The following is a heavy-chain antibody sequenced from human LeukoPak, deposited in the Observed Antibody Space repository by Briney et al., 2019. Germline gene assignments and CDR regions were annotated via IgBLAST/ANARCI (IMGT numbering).Heavy chain of an antibody. CDR1: GGSISSYY. D-gene: IGHD3-22*01. J-gene: IGHJ5*02. CDR2: IYYSGST. CDR3: ARSQVVNPLVGGWFDP. V-gene: IGHV4-59*01. Sequence: SETLSLTCTVSGGSISSYYWSWIRQPPGKGLEWIGYIYYSGSTNYNPSLKSRVTLSVDTSKNQFSLKLSSVTAADTAVYYCARSQVVNPLVGGWFDPWGQGTLVTVSS.